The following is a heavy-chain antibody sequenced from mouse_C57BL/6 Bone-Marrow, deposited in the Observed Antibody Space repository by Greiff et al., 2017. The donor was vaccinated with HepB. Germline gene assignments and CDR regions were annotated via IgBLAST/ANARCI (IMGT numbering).Heavy chain of an antibody. Sequence: VQLQESGPELVKPGASVKISCKASGYTFTDYYIYWVKQRPGQGLEWIGWIFPGSGSTYYNEKFKGKVTLTVDKSSSTAYMLLRSLTSEDSAVYSCAREGNYDGFAYWGQGTLVTVSA. J-gene: IGHJ3*01. V-gene: IGHV1-75*01. CDR2: IFPGSGST. D-gene: IGHD2-1*01. CDR3: AREGNYDGFAY. CDR1: GYTFTDYY.